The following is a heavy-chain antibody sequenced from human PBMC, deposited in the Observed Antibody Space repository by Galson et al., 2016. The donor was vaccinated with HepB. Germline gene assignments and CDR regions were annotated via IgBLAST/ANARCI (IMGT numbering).Heavy chain of an antibody. Sequence: LRLSCAASGFTFSHYAMSWVRQAPGKGLECVTVVSGNGVSTDYANSVKGRFTVSRDKSKNTMFLQMNSLRAEDTAVYYCARLDQGRSDYFDWWGQGTLVTVSS. D-gene: IGHD1/OR15-1a*01. CDR3: ARLDQGRSDYFDW. CDR2: VSGNGVST. CDR1: GFTFSHYA. J-gene: IGHJ4*02. V-gene: IGHV3-23*01.